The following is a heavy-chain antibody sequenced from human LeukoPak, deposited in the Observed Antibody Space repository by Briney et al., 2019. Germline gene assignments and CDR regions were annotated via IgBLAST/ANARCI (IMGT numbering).Heavy chain of an antibody. D-gene: IGHD6-19*01. Sequence: GRSLRLSCAGSGFTFDDYAIHWVRQAPGKGLEWVSGISWDSGTIVYADSVKGRFTTSRDNSKNSLYLQMNSLRAEDTAFYYCAKDRVAGIGYWFFDLWGRGTLVTVSS. V-gene: IGHV3-9*01. CDR3: AKDRVAGIGYWFFDL. CDR1: GFTFDDYA. J-gene: IGHJ2*01. CDR2: ISWDSGTI.